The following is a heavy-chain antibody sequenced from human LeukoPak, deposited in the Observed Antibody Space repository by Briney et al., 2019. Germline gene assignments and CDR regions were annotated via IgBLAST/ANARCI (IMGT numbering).Heavy chain of an antibody. CDR1: GFTFSSHA. V-gene: IGHV3-23*01. D-gene: IGHD3-16*01. CDR3: AKGKFDSVWGRLDY. J-gene: IGHJ4*02. Sequence: GGSLRLSCAASGFTFSSHAMTWVRQAPGKGLEWVSVISDSGDSRYYAVSVEGRFTISRDNSKNTLNLQMNSLRADDTAVYYCAKGKFDSVWGRLDYWGQGALVTVSS. CDR2: ISDSGDSR.